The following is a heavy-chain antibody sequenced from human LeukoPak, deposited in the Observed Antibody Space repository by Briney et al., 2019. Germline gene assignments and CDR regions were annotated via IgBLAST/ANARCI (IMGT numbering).Heavy chain of an antibody. D-gene: IGHD2-15*01. CDR2: INPSGGST. CDR1: GYTFTSYY. CDR3: ARGASLVAAARGAFDI. Sequence: ASVKVSCTASGYTFTSYYMHWVRQAPGQGLEWMGIINPSGGSTSYAQKFQGRVTMTRDTSMSTVYMELSSLRSEDTAVYYCARGASLVAAARGAFDIWGQGTMVTVSS. J-gene: IGHJ3*02. V-gene: IGHV1-46*01.